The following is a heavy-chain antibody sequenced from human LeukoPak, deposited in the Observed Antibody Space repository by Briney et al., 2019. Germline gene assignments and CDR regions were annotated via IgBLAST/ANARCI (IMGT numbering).Heavy chain of an antibody. CDR1: GFSFSDYY. J-gene: IGHJ4*02. CDR3: ARGGTGAFDY. CDR2: ISSRSTYI. V-gene: IGHV3-11*06. Sequence: PGGSLRLACTASGFSFSDYYMSWIRQAPGKGLEWISYISSRSTYISDADSVKGRFTISRDNAKNLLFLQMNGLRVADTALYYCARGGTGAFDYWGQGILVTVSS. D-gene: IGHD2-8*02.